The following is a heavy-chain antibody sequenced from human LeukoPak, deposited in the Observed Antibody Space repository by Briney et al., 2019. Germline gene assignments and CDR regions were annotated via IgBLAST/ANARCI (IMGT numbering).Heavy chain of an antibody. D-gene: IGHD3-10*01. CDR1: GFTFGDYA. CDR2: ISWNSGSI. CDR3: AKGDHYYGSGSAFGY. V-gene: IGHV3-9*01. Sequence: GGSLRLSCAASGFTFGDYAMHWVRQAPGKGLAWVTGISWNSGSIGYADSVKGRFTISRDNAKNSLYLQMNSLRTEDTALYYCAKGDHYYGSGSAFGYWGQGTLVTVSS. J-gene: IGHJ4*02.